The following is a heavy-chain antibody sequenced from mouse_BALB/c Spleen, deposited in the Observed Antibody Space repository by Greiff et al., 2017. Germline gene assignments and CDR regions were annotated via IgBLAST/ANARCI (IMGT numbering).Heavy chain of an antibody. D-gene: IGHD2-14*01. J-gene: IGHJ4*01. Sequence: VKLMESGPGLVAPSQSLSITCTVSGFSLTSYGVHWVRQPPGKGLEWLGVIWAGGSTNYNSALMSRLSISKDNSKSQVFLKMNSLQTDDTAMYYCAREDYRDAMDYWGQGTSVTVSS. CDR3: AREDYRDAMDY. CDR1: GFSLTSYG. CDR2: IWAGGST. V-gene: IGHV2-9*02.